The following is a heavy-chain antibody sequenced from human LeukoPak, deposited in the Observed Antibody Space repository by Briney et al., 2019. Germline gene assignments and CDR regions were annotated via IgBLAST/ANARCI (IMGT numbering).Heavy chain of an antibody. CDR1: GYTFTGYY. V-gene: IGHV1-2*02. J-gene: IGHJ5*02. CDR3: ARAYNWGFLNWFDP. Sequence: GASVNVSCKASGYTFTGYYMHWVRQAPGQGLEWMGWINPNCGGTNYAQKFQGRVTMTRDTSISTAYMELSRLRSDDTAVYYCARAYNWGFLNWFDPWGQGTLVTVSS. CDR2: INPNCGGT. D-gene: IGHD1-20*01.